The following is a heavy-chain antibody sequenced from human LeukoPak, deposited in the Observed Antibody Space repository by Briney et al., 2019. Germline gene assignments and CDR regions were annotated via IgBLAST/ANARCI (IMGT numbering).Heavy chain of an antibody. CDR1: GFTFSSYG. Sequence: GRSLRLSCAASGFTFSSYGMHWVRQAPGKGLEWVAVIWYDGSNKYYADSVKGRFTISRDNSKNTLYLQMNSLRAEDTAVYYCARDGAYGDYGLSNWGQGTLVTVSS. CDR3: ARDGAYGDYGLSN. D-gene: IGHD4-17*01. CDR2: IWYDGSNK. J-gene: IGHJ4*02. V-gene: IGHV3-33*01.